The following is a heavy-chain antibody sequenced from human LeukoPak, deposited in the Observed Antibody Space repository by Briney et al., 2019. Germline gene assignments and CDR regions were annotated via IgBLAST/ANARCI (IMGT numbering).Heavy chain of an antibody. J-gene: IGHJ4*02. CDR3: AKYTATTTVAGFDY. V-gene: IGHV3-23*01. Sequence: GGSLRLSCAASGFMFRGYAMAWVRQAPGKGLDWVSSIGGSVGNTFYADSVKGRFTISRDNSMNLLYLQLNDLKADDTAEYYCAKYTATTTVAGFDYWGQGALVTVSS. CDR1: GFMFRGYA. CDR2: IGGSVGNT. D-gene: IGHD6-19*01.